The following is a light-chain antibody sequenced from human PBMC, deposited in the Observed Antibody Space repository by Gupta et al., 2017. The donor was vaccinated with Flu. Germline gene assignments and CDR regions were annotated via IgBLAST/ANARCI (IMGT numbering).Light chain of an antibody. CDR1: SSAVGGYNY. CDR3: SSYAGSNNHWV. CDR2: EVS. V-gene: IGLV2-8*01. J-gene: IGLJ3*02. Sequence: SAPPPPPLAFGSPGPSVTISCTGTSSAVGGYNYVSWYQQHPGKAPKLMICEVSKRPSGVPDRFSGSKSGNTASLTVXGXQAEDEXDYYCSSYAGSNNHWVFGGGTKLTVL.